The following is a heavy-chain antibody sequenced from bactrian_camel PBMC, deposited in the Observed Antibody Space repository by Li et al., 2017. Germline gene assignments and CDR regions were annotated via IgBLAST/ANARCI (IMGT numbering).Heavy chain of an antibody. D-gene: IGHD5*01. V-gene: IGHV3-2*01. CDR1: GFGDCSYD. Sequence: HVQLVESGGGSVQAGGSLRLSCTASGFGDCSYDMSWYRQFPAAEEREFVASIYSDDHTTDYADSVAGRFTISEENTENTVALQMNCLKPEDTAMYYCATDSRWSEGYNYWGQGTQVTVS. J-gene: IGHJ4*01. CDR2: IYSDDHTT. CDR3: ATDSRWSEGYNY.